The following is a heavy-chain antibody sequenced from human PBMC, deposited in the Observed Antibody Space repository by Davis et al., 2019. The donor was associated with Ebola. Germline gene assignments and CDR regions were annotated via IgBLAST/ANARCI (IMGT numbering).Heavy chain of an antibody. V-gene: IGHV3-23*01. CDR1: EFTFSGYA. D-gene: IGHD2-15*01. J-gene: IGHJ5*02. CDR3: AKGYAVGGTCYSSAES. CDR2: ISGSGGST. Sequence: GESLKISCAASEFTFSGYAMSWVRQAPGKGLEWVSAISGSGGSTYYAGSVKGRFTISRDNSRNTLYLQMNSLRAEDTAVYYCAKGYAVGGTCYSSAESWGQGTLVTVSS.